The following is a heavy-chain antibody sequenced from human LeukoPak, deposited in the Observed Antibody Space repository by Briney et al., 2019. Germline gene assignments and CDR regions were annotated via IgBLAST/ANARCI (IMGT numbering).Heavy chain of an antibody. D-gene: IGHD5-24*01. CDR3: ARSLEMATIRGDFDY. CDR1: GFTFSSYD. V-gene: IGHV3-23*01. CDR2: IRPSGDNT. J-gene: IGHJ4*02. Sequence: GGSLRLSCAASGFTFSSYDMTWVRQAPGRGLEWVSSIRPSGDNTYYGDSVKGRFTISRDNAKNSLYLQMNRLRAEDTAVYYCARSLEMATIRGDFDYWGQGTLVTVSS.